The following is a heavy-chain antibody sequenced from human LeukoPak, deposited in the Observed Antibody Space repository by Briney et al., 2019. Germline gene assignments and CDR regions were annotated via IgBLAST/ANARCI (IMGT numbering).Heavy chain of an antibody. D-gene: IGHD3-22*01. CDR3: ARDGSYDSSGYYSNY. Sequence: PSETLSLTCTVSGGSISSGGYYWSWIRQHPGKGLEWIGYIYYSGSTYYNPSLKSRVTISVDTSKNQFSLKLSSVTAADTAVYYCARDGSYDSSGYYSNYWGQGTLVTVSS. CDR2: IYYSGST. J-gene: IGHJ4*02. V-gene: IGHV4-31*03. CDR1: GGSISSGGYY.